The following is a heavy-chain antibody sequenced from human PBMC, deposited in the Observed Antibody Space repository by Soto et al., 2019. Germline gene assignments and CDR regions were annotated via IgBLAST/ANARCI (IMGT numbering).Heavy chain of an antibody. CDR1: GFTFSSYW. CDR3: ARRRVVVVPAAIDAFDI. D-gene: IGHD2-2*02. J-gene: IGHJ3*02. Sequence: GESLKISCAASGFTFSSYWMSWVRQAPGKGLEWVANIKQDGSEKYYVDSVKGRFTISRDNAKNSLYLQMNSLRAEDTAVYYCARRRVVVVPAAIDAFDIWGQGTMVTVSS. CDR2: IKQDGSEK. V-gene: IGHV3-7*01.